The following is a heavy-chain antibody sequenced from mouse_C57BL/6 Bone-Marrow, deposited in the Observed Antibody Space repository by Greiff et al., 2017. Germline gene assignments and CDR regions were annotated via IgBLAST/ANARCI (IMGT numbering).Heavy chain of an antibody. J-gene: IGHJ4*01. CDR1: GYTFTSYW. V-gene: IGHV1-59*01. Sequence: VQLQQPGAELVRPGTSVKLSCKASGYTFTSYWMHWVKQRPGQGLEWIGVIDPSDSYTNYNQKFKGKATLTVDTSSSTAYMQLSSLTSEDSAVYYCARLGWLLRMDYWGQGTSVTVSS. D-gene: IGHD2-3*01. CDR2: IDPSDSYT. CDR3: ARLGWLLRMDY.